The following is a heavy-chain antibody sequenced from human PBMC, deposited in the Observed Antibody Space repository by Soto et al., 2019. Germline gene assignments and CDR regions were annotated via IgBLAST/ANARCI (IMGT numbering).Heavy chain of an antibody. CDR2: IIPIFGTA. CDR1: GGTFSSYA. J-gene: IGHJ6*02. Sequence: SVKVSCKASGGTFSSYAISWVRQAPGQGLGWMGGIIPIFGTANYAQKFQGRVTITADESTSTAYMELSSLRSEDTAVYYCASFNGSGSYAFYLYYYGMDVWGQGTTVTVSS. V-gene: IGHV1-69*13. CDR3: ASFNGSGSYAFYLYYYGMDV. D-gene: IGHD3-10*01.